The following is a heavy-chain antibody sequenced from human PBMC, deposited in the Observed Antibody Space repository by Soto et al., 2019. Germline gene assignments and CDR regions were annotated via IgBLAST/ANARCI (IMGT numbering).Heavy chain of an antibody. CDR1: GYTFTSYG. CDR2: ISAYNGNT. V-gene: IGHV1-18*01. Sequence: ASVKVSCKASGYTFTSYGISWVRQAPGQGLEWMGWISAYNGNTNYAQKLQGRVTMTTDNSKNTLYLQMNSLRAEDTAVYYCARVGYAVTTGGAFDIWGQGTMVTVSS. D-gene: IGHD4-17*01. J-gene: IGHJ3*02. CDR3: ARVGYAVTTGGAFDI.